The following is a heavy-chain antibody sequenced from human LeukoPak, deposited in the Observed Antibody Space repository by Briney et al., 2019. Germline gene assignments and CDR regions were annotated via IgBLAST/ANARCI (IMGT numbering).Heavy chain of an antibody. J-gene: IGHJ6*02. D-gene: IGHD3-22*01. CDR1: GYTFTGYY. CDR3: ARGLVVVTYYYYGMDV. Sequence: ASVKVSCKASGYTFTGYYMHWVRQAPGQGLEWMGWINPNSGGTNNAQKFQGRVTMTRDTSISTAYMELSRLRSDDTAVYYCARGLVVVTYYYYGMDVWGQGTTVTVSS. CDR2: INPNSGGT. V-gene: IGHV1-2*02.